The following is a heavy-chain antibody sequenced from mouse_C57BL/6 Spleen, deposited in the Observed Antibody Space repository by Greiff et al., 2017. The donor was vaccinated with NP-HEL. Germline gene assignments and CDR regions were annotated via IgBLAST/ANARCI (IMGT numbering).Heavy chain of an antibody. V-gene: IGHV5-16*01. J-gene: IGHJ2*01. D-gene: IGHD1-1*01. CDR3: ARVYYGSPYFDY. CDR2: INYDGSST. Sequence: EVQLVESEGGLVQPGRSMKLSCTASGFTFSDYYMAWVRQVPEKGLEWVANINYDGSSTYYLDSLKSRFILSRDNAKNILYLQMSSLKSEDTATYYCARVYYGSPYFDYWGQGTTLTVSS. CDR1: GFTFSDYY.